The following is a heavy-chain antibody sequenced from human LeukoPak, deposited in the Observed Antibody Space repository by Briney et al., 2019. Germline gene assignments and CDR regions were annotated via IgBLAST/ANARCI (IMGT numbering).Heavy chain of an antibody. D-gene: IGHD3-22*01. CDR2: IKQDGSEE. CDR1: GFTFSSFW. J-gene: IGHJ4*02. V-gene: IGHV3-7*01. CDR3: ARWEGNGYYFDY. Sequence: GGSLRLSCAASGFTFSSFWMSWVRQAPGKGLEWVANIKQDGSEEYYVDSVKGRFTISRDNPKNSLYLQMNSLRAEDTAVYYCARWEGNGYYFDYRGQGTLVTVSS.